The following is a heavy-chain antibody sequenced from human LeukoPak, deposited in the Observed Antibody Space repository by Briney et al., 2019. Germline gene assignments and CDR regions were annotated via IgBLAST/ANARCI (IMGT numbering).Heavy chain of an antibody. CDR2: INPNSGGT. Sequence: ASVTVSCKASGYTFTDYYMHWVRQAPGQGIEWMGWINPNSGGTNFAQMFQGRVAMTRDTSISTAYLELGSLRSDDTAVYFCARARWQLVPYFDSWGQGTLVTVSS. CDR1: GYTFTDYY. V-gene: IGHV1-2*02. J-gene: IGHJ4*02. D-gene: IGHD6-6*01. CDR3: ARARWQLVPYFDS.